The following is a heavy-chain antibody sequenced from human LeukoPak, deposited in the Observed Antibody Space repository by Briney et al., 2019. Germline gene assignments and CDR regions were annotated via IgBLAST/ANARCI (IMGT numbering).Heavy chain of an antibody. CDR1: GFTFSDYY. J-gene: IGHJ3*02. CDR3: AREPIQLWLRGAFDI. CDR2: ISSSSSYT. Sequence: KPGGSLRLSCAASGFTFSDYYMSWIRQAPGKGLEWVSYISSSSSYTNYADSVKGRFTISRDNAKNSLYLQMNSLRAEDTAVYYCAREPIQLWLRGAFDIWGQGTMVTVSS. D-gene: IGHD5-18*01. V-gene: IGHV3-11*05.